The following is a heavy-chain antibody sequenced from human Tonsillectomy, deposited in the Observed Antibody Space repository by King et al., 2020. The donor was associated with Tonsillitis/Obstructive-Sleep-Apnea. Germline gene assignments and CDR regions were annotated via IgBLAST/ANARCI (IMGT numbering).Heavy chain of an antibody. D-gene: IGHD2-2*01. CDR1: GGSISSGGYY. V-gene: IGHV4-31*03. CDR2: IYYTGST. Sequence: QLQESGPGLVKPSQTLSLTCTVSGGSISSGGYYWSWIRQRPGKGLEWVGYIYYTGSTYYNPSLKSRVILLVDTSENQFSLKLSSVTAADTAVYYCARKPNCSSTSCYLGPTAFDIWGQGTMVTVSS. CDR3: ARKPNCSSTSCYLGPTAFDI. J-gene: IGHJ3*02.